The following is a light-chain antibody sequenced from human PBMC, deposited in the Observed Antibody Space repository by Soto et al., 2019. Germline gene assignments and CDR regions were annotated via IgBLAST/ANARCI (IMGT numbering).Light chain of an antibody. J-gene: IGLJ2*01. CDR3: TSYAGSNNPVV. CDR1: SSDVGGYNY. CDR2: EVS. Sequence: QSALTQPPSASGSPGQSVTISCTGTSSDVGGYNYVSWYQQHPGKAPKLMIYEVSKRPSGVPDRFSGSKSGKTASLTVSWLQVEDEADYYCTSYAGSNNPVVFGGGPKLTVL. V-gene: IGLV2-8*01.